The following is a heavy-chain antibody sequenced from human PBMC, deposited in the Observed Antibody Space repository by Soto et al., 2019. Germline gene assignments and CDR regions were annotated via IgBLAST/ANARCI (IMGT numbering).Heavy chain of an antibody. V-gene: IGHV3-33*01. CDR2: IWYDGSNK. CDR3: ASASSSWYYFDY. D-gene: IGHD6-13*01. J-gene: IGHJ4*02. CDR1: GFTFSSYG. Sequence: QVQLVESGGGMVQPGRSLRLSCAASGFTFSSYGMHWVRQAPGKGLEWVAVIWYDGSNKYYADSVKGRFTISRDNSKNTLYLQMNSLRAEDTAVYYCASASSSWYYFDYWGQGTLVTVSS.